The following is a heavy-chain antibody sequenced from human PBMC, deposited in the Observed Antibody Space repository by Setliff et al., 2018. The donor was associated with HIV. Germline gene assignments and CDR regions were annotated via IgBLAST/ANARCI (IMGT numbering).Heavy chain of an antibody. V-gene: IGHV4-59*11. Sequence: KTSETLSLTCTVPGGSINDQYFSWIRQPPGKGLEWIGSIDYTGSAKHNPSLNSRGTILLDTSKNELSLKLTSVTAADTAVYYCARHNVITYAGLLFDYFYYGMDVWGHGTTVTVSS. CDR2: IDYTGSA. D-gene: IGHD3-16*01. CDR1: GGSINDQY. J-gene: IGHJ6*02. CDR3: ARHNVITYAGLLFDYFYYGMDV.